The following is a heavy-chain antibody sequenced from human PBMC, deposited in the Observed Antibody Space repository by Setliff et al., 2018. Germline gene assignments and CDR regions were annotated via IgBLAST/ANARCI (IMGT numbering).Heavy chain of an antibody. Sequence: GGSLRLSCVASGFIFRDYYMNWIRQAPGKGLEWVSYISSGGSTIYYADSVKGRFSISRDNAKKSLFLQMNRLRAEDTAVYYCARAQFARFDPWGQGTLVTVSS. CDR3: ARAQFARFDP. V-gene: IGHV3-11*04. CDR2: ISSGGSTI. J-gene: IGHJ5*02. CDR1: GFIFRDYY.